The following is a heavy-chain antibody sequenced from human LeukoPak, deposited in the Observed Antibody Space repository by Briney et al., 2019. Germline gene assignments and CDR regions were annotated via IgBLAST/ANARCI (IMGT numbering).Heavy chain of an antibody. Sequence: PSETLSLTCTVSGDSMISYYWSWIRQPPGKGLEWIGYIHYIGSTNYNPSLKSPVTISVDTSKNQFSLKLRSVTAADTAMYYCARAPLALIVFDIWGQGTMVTVSS. D-gene: IGHD2-21*01. CDR3: ARAPLALIVFDI. V-gene: IGHV4-59*01. CDR2: IHYIGST. J-gene: IGHJ3*02. CDR1: GDSMISYY.